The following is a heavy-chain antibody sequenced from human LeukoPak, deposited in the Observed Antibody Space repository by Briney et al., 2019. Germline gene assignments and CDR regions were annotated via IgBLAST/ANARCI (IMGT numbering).Heavy chain of an antibody. Sequence: GASVKVSCKASGGTFSSYAISWVRQAPGQGLEWMGGIIPLFGTANYAQKFQGRVTITADESTSTAYMELSSLRSEDTAVYYCARCYRRSGDYYYYMDVWGKGTTVTVSS. J-gene: IGHJ6*03. CDR1: GGTFSSYA. V-gene: IGHV1-69*13. CDR3: ARCYRRSGDYYYYMDV. CDR2: IIPLFGTA. D-gene: IGHD5-18*01.